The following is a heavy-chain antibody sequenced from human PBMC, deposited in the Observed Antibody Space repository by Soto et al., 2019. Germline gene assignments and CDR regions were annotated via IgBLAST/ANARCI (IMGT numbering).Heavy chain of an antibody. J-gene: IGHJ4*02. CDR2: LSGSGIST. D-gene: IGHD3-22*01. CDR1: GFTFSSYA. Sequence: GGSLRLSCAASGFTFSSYAMSWVRQAPGKGLEWVSALSGSGISTYYADTVKGRFTISRDNSRNTLYLQMNSLRAEDTAVYYCATSYDSSGYDYWGQGTLVTVSS. V-gene: IGHV3-23*01. CDR3: ATSYDSSGYDY.